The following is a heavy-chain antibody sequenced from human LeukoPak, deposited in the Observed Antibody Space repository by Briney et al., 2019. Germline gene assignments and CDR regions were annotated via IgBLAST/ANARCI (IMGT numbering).Heavy chain of an antibody. V-gene: IGHV4-30-2*01. J-gene: IGHJ5*02. Sequence: PSQTLSLTCAVSGGSISSGGYSWSWIRQPPVKGLEWIGSIYYSGSTYYNPSLKSRVTISVDRSKNQFSLKLSSVTAADTAVYYCARALDWFDPWGQGTLVTVSS. CDR2: IYYSGST. CDR1: GGSISSGGYS. CDR3: ARALDWFDP.